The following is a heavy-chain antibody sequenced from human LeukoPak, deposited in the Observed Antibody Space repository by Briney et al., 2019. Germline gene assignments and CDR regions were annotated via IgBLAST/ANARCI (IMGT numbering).Heavy chain of an antibody. CDR3: ARWSSGTVYYFDY. CDR2: IHYSGNT. D-gene: IGHD6-19*01. J-gene: IGHJ4*02. V-gene: IGHV4-39*07. CDR1: GGSTSSSNYY. Sequence: KTSETLSLTCTVSGGSTSSSNYYWGWIRQPPGKGLEWVGGIHYSGNTYYNPSLKSRVTISVDTSKNQFSLKLSSVTAADTAVYYCARWSSGTVYYFDYWGQGTLVTVSS.